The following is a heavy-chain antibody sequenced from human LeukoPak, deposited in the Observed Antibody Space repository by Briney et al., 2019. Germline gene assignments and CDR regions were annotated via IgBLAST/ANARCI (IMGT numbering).Heavy chain of an antibody. V-gene: IGHV3-30-3*01. J-gene: IGHJ3*02. D-gene: IGHD3-10*02. CDR2: ISYDGSNK. Sequence: GGSLRLSCAASGFTFSSYAMHWVRQAPGKGLEWVAVISYDGSNKYYADSVKGRFTISRDNSKNTLYLQMNSLRAEDTAVYYCARGGGLFTMYDAFDIWGQGTMVTVSS. CDR3: ARGGGLFTMYDAFDI. CDR1: GFTFSSYA.